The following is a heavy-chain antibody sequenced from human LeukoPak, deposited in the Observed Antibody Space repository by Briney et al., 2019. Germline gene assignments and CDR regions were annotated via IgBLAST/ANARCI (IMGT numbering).Heavy chain of an antibody. D-gene: IGHD6-19*01. CDR2: IYTSGST. CDR3: ARATVAGNKYYYYYYYMDV. CDR1: GASISSHS. V-gene: IGHV4-4*07. Sequence: SETLSLTCTVSGASISSHSVSWIRQPAGKGLEWIGRIYTSGSTNYNPSLKSRVTMSVDTSKNQFSLKLSSVTAADTAVYYCARATVAGNKYYYYYYYMDVWGKGTTVTISS. J-gene: IGHJ6*03.